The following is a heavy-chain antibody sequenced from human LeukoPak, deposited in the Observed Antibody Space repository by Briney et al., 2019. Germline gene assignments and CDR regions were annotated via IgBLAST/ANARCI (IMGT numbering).Heavy chain of an antibody. V-gene: IGHV3-7*03. CDR3: ASAVGSGSYYLD. J-gene: IGHJ4*02. CDR2: IKEDGGEK. Sequence: SGGSLRLSCAASGFTFSSYWITWVRQAPGKGLAWVANIKEDGGEKYYADSVKGRFTISRDNSKNTLYLQMNSLRAEDTAVYYCASAVGSGSYYLDWGQGTLVTVSS. CDR1: GFTFSSYW. D-gene: IGHD3-10*01.